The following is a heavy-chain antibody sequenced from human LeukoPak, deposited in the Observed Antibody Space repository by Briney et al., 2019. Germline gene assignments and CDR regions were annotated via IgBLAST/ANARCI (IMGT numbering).Heavy chain of an antibody. J-gene: IGHJ4*02. CDR2: IYPGDSDT. CDR3: ARTLNGLTPVFDY. D-gene: IGHD4-23*01. Sequence: GESLQISCKGSGYSFTSYWIGWVRQMPGKGLEWMGIIYPGDSDTRYSPSLQGQVTISADKSISTAYLQWSSLKASDTAMYYCARTLNGLTPVFDYWGQGTLVTVSS. CDR1: GYSFTSYW. V-gene: IGHV5-51*01.